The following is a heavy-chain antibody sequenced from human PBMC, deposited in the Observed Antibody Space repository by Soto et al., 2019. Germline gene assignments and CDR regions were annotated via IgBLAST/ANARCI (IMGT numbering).Heavy chain of an antibody. Sequence: QLQLQESGPGLVKPSEALSLTCTVSGGSISNGTYYWGWIRQPPGKGLEWIGTIYYTGTSYYNPSLQSRVTISIDTSKNKFSLKMSSLTAADTAVYYCARGDRRNTWSHSCDYWCQGALVTVSS. CDR1: GGSISNGTYY. CDR3: ARGDRRNTWSHSCDY. V-gene: IGHV4-39*01. D-gene: IGHD6-13*01. J-gene: IGHJ4*02. CDR2: IYYTGTS.